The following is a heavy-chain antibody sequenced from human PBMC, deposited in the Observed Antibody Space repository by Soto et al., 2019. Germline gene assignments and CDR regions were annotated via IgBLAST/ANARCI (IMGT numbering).Heavy chain of an antibody. J-gene: IGHJ6*03. D-gene: IGHD2-21*01. CDR3: AREAYCGGDCYPGYYYYYYMDV. CDR2: ISSSSSTI. V-gene: IGHV3-48*01. Sequence: EVQLVESGGGLVQPGGSLRLSCAASGFTFSSYSMNWVRQAPGKGLEWVSYISSSSSTIYYADSVKGRFTISRDNAKNSLYLQMNSLRAEDTAVYYCAREAYCGGDCYPGYYYYYYMDVWGKGTTVTVSS. CDR1: GFTFSSYS.